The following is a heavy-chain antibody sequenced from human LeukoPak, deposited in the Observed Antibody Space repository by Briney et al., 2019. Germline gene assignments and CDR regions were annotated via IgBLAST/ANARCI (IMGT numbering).Heavy chain of an antibody. CDR1: GFTFSSSS. D-gene: IGHD5-24*01. V-gene: IGHV3-48*02. J-gene: IGHJ4*02. Sequence: GGSLRLSCVVSGFTFSSSSMNWVRQAPGKGLEWVSHISFTNTIIYFADSVKGRFTISRDNAQNSLYLHMSSLRDEDTAVYYCARGRDGYNPYFDYWGQGTLVTVSS. CDR2: ISFTNTII. CDR3: ARGRDGYNPYFDY.